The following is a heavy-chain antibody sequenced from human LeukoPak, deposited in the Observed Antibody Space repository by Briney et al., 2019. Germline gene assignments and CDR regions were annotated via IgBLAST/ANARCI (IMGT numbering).Heavy chain of an antibody. Sequence: ASVTVSCKSSGYTFTIYDINWVRQATGQGPEWMGWMNPNSGNTGYALKFQGRVTITRNTSISTAYMELNSLRSEDTAVYYCAIRPSCSSNSCYRDRPFDYWGQGTLVTVSS. D-gene: IGHD2-2*01. CDR1: GYTFTIYD. CDR2: MNPNSGNT. V-gene: IGHV1-8*03. CDR3: AIRPSCSSNSCYRDRPFDY. J-gene: IGHJ4*02.